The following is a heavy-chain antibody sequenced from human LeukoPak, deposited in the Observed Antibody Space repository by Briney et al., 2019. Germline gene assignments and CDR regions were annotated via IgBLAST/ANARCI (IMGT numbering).Heavy chain of an antibody. J-gene: IGHJ4*02. Sequence: PGGSLRLSCAASGFTFSSYGMHWVRQAPGKGLEWVAFIRYDGSNKYYADSVKGRFTISRDNSKNTLYLQMNSLRAEDTAVYYCAKDIVVVVAAETFDYWGQGTLVTVSS. CDR2: IRYDGSNK. CDR3: AKDIVVVVAAETFDY. CDR1: GFTFSSYG. D-gene: IGHD2-15*01. V-gene: IGHV3-30*02.